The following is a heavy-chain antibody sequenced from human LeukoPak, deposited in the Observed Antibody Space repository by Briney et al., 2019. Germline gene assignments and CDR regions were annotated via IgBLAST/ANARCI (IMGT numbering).Heavy chain of an antibody. D-gene: IGHD1-14*01. Sequence: PSETLSLTCAVYGGSFSGYYWSWIRQPPGKGLEWIGEINHSGSTNYNPSLKSRVTISVDTSKNQFSLKLSSVTAADTAVYYCARAGPLQPGAYYYYYYGMDVWGQGTTVTVSS. CDR2: INHSGST. CDR1: GGSFSGYY. V-gene: IGHV4-34*01. CDR3: ARAGPLQPGAYYYYYYGMDV. J-gene: IGHJ6*02.